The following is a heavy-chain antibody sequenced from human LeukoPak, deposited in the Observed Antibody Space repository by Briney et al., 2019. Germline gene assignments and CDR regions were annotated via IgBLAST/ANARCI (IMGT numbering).Heavy chain of an antibody. D-gene: IGHD3-10*01. CDR1: GGPFSGYF. CDR3: ARRYYYNLGSFPFDF. J-gene: IGHJ4*02. V-gene: IGHV4-34*01. Sequence: SETLSLTCAVPGGPFSGYFWSWIRQSSGKGLEWIGEIHNSGTTNYNPSLNGRVTISEDTSKNQFYLNLSSVTAADTAVYCCARRYYYNLGSFPFDFWGQGTLVTVSS. CDR2: IHNSGTT.